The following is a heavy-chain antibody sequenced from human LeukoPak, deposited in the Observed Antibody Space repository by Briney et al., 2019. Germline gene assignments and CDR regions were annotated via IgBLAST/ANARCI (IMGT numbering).Heavy chain of an antibody. CDR2: IYPGDSGT. CDR3: ARGITIFGVVIGFDP. V-gene: IGHV5-51*01. J-gene: IGHJ5*02. CDR1: GYSFTSYW. Sequence: GESLKISCNGSGYSFTSYWICWGRQLPGKGREWRVVIYPGDSGTRYSPSFQGQGTISADKSISTAYLQWSSVKAADTAMYYCARGITIFGVVIGFDPWGPGTLVTVSS. D-gene: IGHD3-3*01.